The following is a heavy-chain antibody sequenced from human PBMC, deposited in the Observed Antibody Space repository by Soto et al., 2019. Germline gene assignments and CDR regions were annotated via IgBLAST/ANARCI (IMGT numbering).Heavy chain of an antibody. Sequence: PSETLSLTCTVSGGSISSGDYYWSWIRQPPGKGLEWIGYIYYSGSTYYNPSLKSRVTISVEASKNQFSLKLSSVTAADTAVYCCASEGRLWFGGDAFDIWGQGTMVTVSS. V-gene: IGHV4-30-4*01. CDR1: GGSISSGDYY. CDR3: ASEGRLWFGGDAFDI. D-gene: IGHD3-10*01. CDR2: IYYSGST. J-gene: IGHJ3*02.